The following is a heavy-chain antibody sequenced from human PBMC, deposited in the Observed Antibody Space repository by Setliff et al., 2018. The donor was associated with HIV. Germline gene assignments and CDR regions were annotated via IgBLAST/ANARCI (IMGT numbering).Heavy chain of an antibody. CDR3: AKELAASGLGYFDS. V-gene: IGHV3-23*01. CDR1: GFTFSNYA. D-gene: IGHD3-22*01. J-gene: IGHJ4*02. Sequence: LRLSCAASGFTFSNYAMSWVRQAPGEGLEWVSAILSTGERTFYADSVRGRFTISRDNSKNTVYLQMNSLRAEDTAEYYCAKELAASGLGYFDSWGRGILVTVSS. CDR2: ILSTGERT.